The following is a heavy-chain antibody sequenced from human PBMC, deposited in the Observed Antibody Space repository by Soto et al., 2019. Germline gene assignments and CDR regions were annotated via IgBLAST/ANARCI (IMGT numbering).Heavy chain of an antibody. D-gene: IGHD1-26*01. V-gene: IGHV4-61*01. Sequence: SETLSLTCTVSGGSVSSGNSYWSWIRQPPGKGLEWIGYIYYTGTTNYSPSLKNRVTLSVDTSKNRFSLTLNSVTAADSAVYYCARHGVGGSSSPVPFDYWGQGTLVTVSS. CDR1: GGSVSSGNSY. CDR3: ARHGVGGSSSPVPFDY. CDR2: IYYTGTT. J-gene: IGHJ4*02.